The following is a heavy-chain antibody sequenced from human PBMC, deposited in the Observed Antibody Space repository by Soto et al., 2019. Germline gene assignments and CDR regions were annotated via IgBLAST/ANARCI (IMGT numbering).Heavy chain of an antibody. CDR2: IWCDGSNK. CDR3: SVVLMVSASVGAFDT. D-gene: IGHD2-8*01. Sequence: PGGSLRLSCAASGFTFSSYGMHWVRQAPGKGLEWVAVIWCDGSNKYYADSVKGRFTISRDNSKNTLYLQMNSLRAEDTAVYYCSVVLMVSASVGAFDTWGHATMVTVSS. J-gene: IGHJ3*02. V-gene: IGHV3-33*01. CDR1: GFTFSSYG.